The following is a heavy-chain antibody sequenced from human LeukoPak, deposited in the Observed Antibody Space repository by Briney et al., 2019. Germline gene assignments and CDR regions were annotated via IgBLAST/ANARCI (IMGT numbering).Heavy chain of an antibody. V-gene: IGHV1-46*01. CDR1: GYTFTSYY. Sequence: ASVKVSCKASGYTFTSYYMHWVRQAPGQGLEWMGIINPSGGSTSYAQKFQGRVTMTRDTSTSTVYMELSSLRSEDTAVYYCARDLGIVVVPAAIPDPPNYYYYYGMDVWGQGTTVTVSS. CDR3: ARDLGIVVVPAAIPDPPNYYYYYGMDV. D-gene: IGHD2-2*02. J-gene: IGHJ6*02. CDR2: INPSGGST.